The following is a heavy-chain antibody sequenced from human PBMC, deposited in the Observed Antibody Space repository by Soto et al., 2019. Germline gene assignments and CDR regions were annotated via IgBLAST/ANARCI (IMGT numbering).Heavy chain of an antibody. Sequence: LSETLSLTCTVSGGSISSYYWSWIRQPPGKGLEWIGYIYYSGSTNYNPSLKSRVTITVDTSKNQFSLKLSSVTAADTAVYYCARDYGFFDSYGYFDYWGQGTLVTVSS. V-gene: IGHV4-59*01. CDR2: IYYSGST. J-gene: IGHJ4*02. CDR1: GGSISSYY. D-gene: IGHD5-18*01. CDR3: ARDYGFFDSYGYFDY.